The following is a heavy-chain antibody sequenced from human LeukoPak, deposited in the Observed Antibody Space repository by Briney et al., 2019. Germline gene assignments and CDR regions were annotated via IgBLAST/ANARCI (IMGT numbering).Heavy chain of an antibody. V-gene: IGHV3-23*01. CDR1: GFTFSSYA. CDR2: ISGSGGST. CDR3: AKAPVGYYYDSSGYYVDY. Sequence: GGSLRLSCAASGFTFSSYAMSWVRQAPGKGLEWVSAISGSGGSTYYADSVKGRFTISRDNSKNTLYLQMNSLRAEDTAVYYCAKAPVGYYYDSSGYYVDYWGQGTLVIVSS. D-gene: IGHD3-22*01. J-gene: IGHJ4*02.